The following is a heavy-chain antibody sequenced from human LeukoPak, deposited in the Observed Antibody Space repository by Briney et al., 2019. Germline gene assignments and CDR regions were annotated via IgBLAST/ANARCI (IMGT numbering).Heavy chain of an antibody. CDR2: IYYSGST. CDR1: GGSISSGDYY. CDR3: ATHSSGYDSGNDACDI. D-gene: IGHD3-22*01. V-gene: IGHV4-30-4*08. J-gene: IGHJ3*02. Sequence: SETLSLTCTVSGGSISSGDYYWSWIRQPPGKGLEWIGYIYYSGSTYYNPSLKSRVTISVDTSKDRFSLKLSSVTAADTAVYYCATHSSGYDSGNDACDIWGQGPMVTVSS.